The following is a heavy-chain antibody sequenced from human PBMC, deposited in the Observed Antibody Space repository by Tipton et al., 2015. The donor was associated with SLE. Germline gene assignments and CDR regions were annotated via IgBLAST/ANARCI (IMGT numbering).Heavy chain of an antibody. J-gene: IGHJ5*02. CDR1: GFTFSMYW. CDR3: AREWGGFDP. D-gene: IGHD3-16*01. Sequence: SLRLSCAPSGFTFSMYWMSWVRQGAGKGLEWGAYINRDGSEKYCGDSVKGRFTISRDNAKNSLSLQMNSLGAEDTAVYYCAREWGGFDPWGQGTLVTVSS. V-gene: IGHV3-7*01. CDR2: INRDGSEK.